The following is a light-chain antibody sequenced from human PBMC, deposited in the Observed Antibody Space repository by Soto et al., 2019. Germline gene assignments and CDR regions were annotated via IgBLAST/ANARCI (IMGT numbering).Light chain of an antibody. CDR2: AAS. CDR3: QQLNSYPWT. V-gene: IGKV1-9*01. CDR1: QSMSSR. J-gene: IGKJ1*01. Sequence: DNQMTQSPSAMSASVGDGVTITCRASQSMSSRLAWYQQKPGKAPKLLIYAASTLQSGVPSMFSGSGSGTEFTLTISSLQPEDFATYYCQQLNSYPWTFGQGTKVDNK.